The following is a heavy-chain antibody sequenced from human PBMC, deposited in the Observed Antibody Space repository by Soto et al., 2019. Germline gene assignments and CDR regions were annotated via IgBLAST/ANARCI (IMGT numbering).Heavy chain of an antibody. V-gene: IGHV3-30*18. CDR3: ANGCSSTSCYHPRYYYYYGMDV. CDR2: ISYDGSNK. CDR1: GFTFSSYG. J-gene: IGHJ6*02. D-gene: IGHD2-2*01. Sequence: PGGSLRLSCAASGFTFSSYGIHWVRQAPGKGLEWVAVISYDGSNKYYADSVKGRFTISRDNSKNTLYLQMNSLRAEDTAVYYCANGCSSTSCYHPRYYYYYGMDVWGQGTTVTVSS.